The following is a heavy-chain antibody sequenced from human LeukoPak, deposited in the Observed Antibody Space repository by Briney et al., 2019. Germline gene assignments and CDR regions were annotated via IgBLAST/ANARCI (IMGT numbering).Heavy chain of an antibody. CDR2: ISYDGNKK. CDR1: GFTFSSYA. Sequence: GGSLRLSCVASGFTFSSYAMHWVRQAPGTGLAWVAVISYDGNKKYYADSVKGRFTISRDNSKNTLDLQMNSLRGEETAVYYCARDDAGSYYVIDYWGQGTLVTVSS. CDR3: ARDDAGSYYVIDY. D-gene: IGHD3-10*02. J-gene: IGHJ4*02. V-gene: IGHV3-30-3*01.